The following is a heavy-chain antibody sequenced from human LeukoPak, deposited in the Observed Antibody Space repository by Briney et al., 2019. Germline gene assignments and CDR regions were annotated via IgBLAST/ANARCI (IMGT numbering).Heavy chain of an antibody. CDR2: IWYDGSKT. CDR3: ARDISLGSGEF. D-gene: IGHD3-10*01. CDR1: GFTFTYYG. Sequence: PGGSLRLSWVASGFTFTYYGFHWVRQAPGKGREWVAVIWYDGSKTYYTDSVKGRFTISRDNAKNTLYLQMNSLRAEDTDVYYCARDISLGSGEFWGPGTLVTVS. V-gene: IGHV3-33*01. J-gene: IGHJ4*02.